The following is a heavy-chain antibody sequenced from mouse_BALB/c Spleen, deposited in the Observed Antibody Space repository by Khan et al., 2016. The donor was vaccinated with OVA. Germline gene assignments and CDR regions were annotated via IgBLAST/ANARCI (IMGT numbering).Heavy chain of an antibody. CDR1: GYSITSDYA. J-gene: IGHJ3*01. V-gene: IGHV3-2*02. CDR2: INYSGGT. Sequence: EVQLVESGPGLVKPSQSLSLTCTVTGYSITSDYAWNWIRQFPGNKLEWMGYINYSGGTSYLPSLKSRISITRDTSKNQFFLQLNSVTTEDSATKYCGRWFAYWGQGTLVTVS. CDR3: GRWFAY.